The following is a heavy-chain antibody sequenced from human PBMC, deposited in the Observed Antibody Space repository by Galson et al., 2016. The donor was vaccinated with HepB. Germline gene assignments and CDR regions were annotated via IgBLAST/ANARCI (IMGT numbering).Heavy chain of an antibody. V-gene: IGHV4-59*01. J-gene: IGHJ5*02. CDR1: GGSISSYY. Sequence: SETLSLTCTVSGGSISSYYWSWIRQPPGKGLEWIGYIYYSGSTNYNPSLKSRVTISVDTSKNQFSLKLSFVTAADTAVYYCARGDYGVSWFDPWGQGTLVTVSS. CDR2: IYYSGST. CDR3: ARGDYGVSWFDP. D-gene: IGHD4-17*01.